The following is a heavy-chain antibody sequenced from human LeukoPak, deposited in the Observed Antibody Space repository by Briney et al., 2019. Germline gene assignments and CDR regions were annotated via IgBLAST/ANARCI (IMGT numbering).Heavy chain of an antibody. D-gene: IGHD3-3*01. J-gene: IGHJ4*02. V-gene: IGHV1-69*13. Sequence: SVKVSCKASGGTFSSYAISWVRQAPGQGLEWMGGIIPIFGTANYAQKFQGRVTSTADESTSTASMELSSLRSQDTAVYYCARSARADRLFFDYWGQGTLVTVSS. CDR3: ARSARADRLFFDY. CDR2: IIPIFGTA. CDR1: GGTFSSYA.